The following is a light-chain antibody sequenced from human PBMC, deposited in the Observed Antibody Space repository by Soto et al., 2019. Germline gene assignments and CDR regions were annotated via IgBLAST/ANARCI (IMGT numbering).Light chain of an antibody. CDR1: QSVSSN. CDR3: QQYNNWLET. J-gene: IGKJ1*01. V-gene: IGKV3-15*01. CDR2: GAS. Sequence: EFVFTQSPATLSLSPGERATLSCRASQSVSSNLAWYQQKPGQAPRLLIYGASTRATGIPARFSGSGSGTEFTLTISSLQSEDFAVYYCQQYNNWLETFGQGTKVDIK.